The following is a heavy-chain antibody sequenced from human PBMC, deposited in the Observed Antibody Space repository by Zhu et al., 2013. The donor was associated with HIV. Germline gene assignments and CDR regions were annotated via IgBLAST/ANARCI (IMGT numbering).Heavy chain of an antibody. CDR3: ASPYNYDNGGYYRLDY. CDR1: GYTFTSYG. Sequence: QVQLVQSGAEVKKPGASVKVSCKASGYTFTSYGISWVRQAPGQGLEWMGWISTYNGNTNYPQKLQGRVTMTTDTSTSTAYMELSRLRSDDTAVYYCASPYNYDNGGYYRLDYWGQGTLVTVSS. J-gene: IGHJ4*02. D-gene: IGHD3-22*01. CDR2: ISTYNGNT. V-gene: IGHV1-18*01.